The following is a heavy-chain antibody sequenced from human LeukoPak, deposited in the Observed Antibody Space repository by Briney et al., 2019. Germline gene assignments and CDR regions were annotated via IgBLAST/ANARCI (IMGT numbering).Heavy chain of an antibody. CDR3: ARDGFDL. J-gene: IGHJ2*01. CDR1: GFTFSSYA. V-gene: IGHV3-30*04. Sequence: GGYLRFYCAASGFTFSSYAMHWVRQAPGKGLEWVAVISYDGSNKYYADSVKGRFTISRDNSKNTLYLQMNSLRAEDTAVYYCARDGFDLWGRGTLVTVSS. CDR2: ISYDGSNK.